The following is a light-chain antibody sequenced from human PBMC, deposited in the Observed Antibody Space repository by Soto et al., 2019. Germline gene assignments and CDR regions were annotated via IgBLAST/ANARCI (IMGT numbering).Light chain of an antibody. J-gene: IGLJ3*02. CDR1: SSDVGSYNL. CDR2: EVS. Sequence: QSALTQPASVSGSPGQSITISCTGTSSDVGSYNLVSWYQQHPGKAPKVMIYEVSKRPSGVSNRFSGSKSGNAASLTISGLQAEDEADYYCCSYAGSGTWVFGGGTKLTVL. V-gene: IGLV2-23*02. CDR3: CSYAGSGTWV.